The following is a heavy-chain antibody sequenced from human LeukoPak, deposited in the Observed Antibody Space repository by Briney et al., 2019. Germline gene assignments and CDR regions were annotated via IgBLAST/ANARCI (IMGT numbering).Heavy chain of an antibody. Sequence: GTSVKVCCKASGFTFTSSAVQWVRQSRGQRLEWIGWIVVGSGNTNYAQKFQERVTITRDMSTSTAYMELSSLRSEDTAVYYCAASVVTATFDYWGRGNLGTVSS. CDR1: GFTFTSSA. CDR2: IVVGSGNT. V-gene: IGHV1-58*01. CDR3: AASVVTATFDY. D-gene: IGHD2-21*02. J-gene: IGHJ4*02.